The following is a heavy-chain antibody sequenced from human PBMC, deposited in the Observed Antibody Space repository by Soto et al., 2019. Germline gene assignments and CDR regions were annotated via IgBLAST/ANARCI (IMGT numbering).Heavy chain of an antibody. CDR3: ARGSRYTF. J-gene: IGHJ4*02. Sequence: QVQLLQSGAEVKKPGASVYISCKASGYPFSHYYMNWVRQAPGQGLEWMGKINPDGGATTFAQNFQGRVTITSDASTGTVYMELSSLTSDDTAVYYCARGSRYTFWGQGTLVSVSS. CDR2: INPDGGAT. CDR1: GYPFSHYY. D-gene: IGHD6-13*01. V-gene: IGHV1-46*01.